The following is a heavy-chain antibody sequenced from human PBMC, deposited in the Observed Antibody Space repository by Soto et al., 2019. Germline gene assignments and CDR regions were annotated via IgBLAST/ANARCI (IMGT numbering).Heavy chain of an antibody. CDR1: GFTLSSYA. Sequence: GGSLRLSCAASGFTLSSYATSWVRQAPGKGLEWVSAISGSGGSTYYADSVKGRFTISRDNSKNTLYLQMNSLRAEDTAVYYCAKDRIGLENAFDIWGQGTMVTVS. J-gene: IGHJ3*02. D-gene: IGHD1-1*01. CDR2: ISGSGGST. V-gene: IGHV3-23*01. CDR3: AKDRIGLENAFDI.